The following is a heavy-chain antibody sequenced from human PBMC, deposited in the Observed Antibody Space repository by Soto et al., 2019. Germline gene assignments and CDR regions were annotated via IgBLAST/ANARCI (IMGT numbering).Heavy chain of an antibody. CDR3: VKGGWLDF. V-gene: IGHV3-23*01. CDR1: GFTFNTFE. D-gene: IGHD3-16*01. CDR2: ISTDSSRA. J-gene: IGHJ5*01. Sequence: EVQLLESGGGLVQPGGSLRLSCAASGFTFNTFEMSWVRQAPGRGLEWVSFISTDSSRAHYADAVKGRFTISRDNSKHTLYLQMNRLTAEDTAVYACVKGGWLDFWGQGAMVTVSS.